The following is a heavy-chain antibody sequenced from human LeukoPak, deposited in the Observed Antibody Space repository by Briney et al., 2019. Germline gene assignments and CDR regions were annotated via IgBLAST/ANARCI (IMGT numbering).Heavy chain of an antibody. D-gene: IGHD5-24*01. J-gene: IGHJ5*02. CDR2: INHSGST. V-gene: IGHV4-34*01. CDR3: ARVGDKGWFDP. Sequence: SETLSLTCAVYGGSFSGYYWSWIRQPPGKGLEWIGEINHSGSTNYNPSLKSRVTISVDTSKNQFSLKLCSVTAADTAVYYCARVGDKGWFDPWGQGTLVTVSS. CDR1: GGSFSGYY.